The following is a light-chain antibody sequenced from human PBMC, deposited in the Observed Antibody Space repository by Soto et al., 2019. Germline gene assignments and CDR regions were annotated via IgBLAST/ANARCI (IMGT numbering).Light chain of an antibody. CDR2: EVT. CDR3: SSYGGSNNFVL. J-gene: IGLJ2*01. V-gene: IGLV2-8*01. CDR1: SSDVGGYNY. Sequence: QSVLTQPPSASGSPGQSVTISCTGTSSDVGGYNYVSWYQQFPGKAPRLMIYEVTKRPSGVPDRFSGSKSGNTASLTVSGLQAEDEADYYCSSYGGSNNFVLFGGGTQLTVL.